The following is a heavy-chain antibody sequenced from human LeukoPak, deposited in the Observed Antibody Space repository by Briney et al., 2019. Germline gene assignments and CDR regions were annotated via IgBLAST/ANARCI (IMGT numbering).Heavy chain of an antibody. D-gene: IGHD2-15*01. CDR2: IYHSGST. J-gene: IGHJ4*02. V-gene: IGHV4-30-2*01. CDR1: GVSISSGGYS. CDR3: ARGTLGYDY. Sequence: PSETLSLTCAVSGVSISSGGYSWSWLRQPPGKGLEWIGYIYHSGSTYYNPSLKSRVTISVDRSKNQFSLKLSSVTAADTAVYYCARGTLGYDYWGQGTLVTVSS.